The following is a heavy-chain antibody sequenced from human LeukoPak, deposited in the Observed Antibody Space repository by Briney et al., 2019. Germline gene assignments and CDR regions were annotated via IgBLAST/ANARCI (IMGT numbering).Heavy chain of an antibody. V-gene: IGHV3-23*01. J-gene: IGHJ6*03. Sequence: SCKASGFTFSSYAMSWVRQAPGKGLEWVSAISGSGGSTYYADSVKGRFTISRDNSKNTLYLQMNSLRAEDTAVYYCAKVQVYYYYYMDVWGKGTTVTVSS. CDR1: GFTFSSYA. CDR2: ISGSGGST. CDR3: AKVQVYYYYYMDV.